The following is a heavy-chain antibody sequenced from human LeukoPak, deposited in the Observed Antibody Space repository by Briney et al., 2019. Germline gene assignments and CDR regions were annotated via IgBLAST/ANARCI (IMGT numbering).Heavy chain of an antibody. J-gene: IGHJ4*02. CDR1: GGTFSSYA. CDR2: IIPIFGTA. Sequence: SVKVSCKASGGTFSSYAISWVRQAPGQGLEWMGGIIPIFGTANYAQKFQGRVTITADESTSTAYMELSNLRFEDTAVYYCARGPLRFLGGIDYWGQGTLVTVFS. V-gene: IGHV1-69*13. CDR3: ARGPLRFLGGIDY. D-gene: IGHD3-3*01.